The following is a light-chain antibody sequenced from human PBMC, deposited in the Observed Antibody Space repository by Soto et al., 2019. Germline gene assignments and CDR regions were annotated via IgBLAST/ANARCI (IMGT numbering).Light chain of an antibody. CDR1: HDVTTY. J-gene: IGKJ1*01. CDR2: AAS. Sequence: EIVRTQSPATLSESPGERATLSCRASHDVTTYLAWYQQKSGQAPRLLIYAASTRATGIPARFSGSGSGTEFSLTISSLQSEDFAVYYCQQYINWPRTFGQGTKVDIK. CDR3: QQYINWPRT. V-gene: IGKV3-15*01.